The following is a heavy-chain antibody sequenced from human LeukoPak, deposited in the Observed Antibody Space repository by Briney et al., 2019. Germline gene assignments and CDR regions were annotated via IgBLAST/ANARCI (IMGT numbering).Heavy chain of an antibody. Sequence: GASVKVSCKASGGTFSSYAISWVRQAPGQGLEWMGGIIPIFGTANYAQKFQGRVTITADESTSTAYMELSSVRSEDTAVYYCASRTVVTIVGYYYYYYGMDVWGQGTTATVSS. V-gene: IGHV1-69*13. CDR1: GGTFSSYA. D-gene: IGHD4-23*01. J-gene: IGHJ6*02. CDR2: IIPIFGTA. CDR3: ASRTVVTIVGYYYYYYGMDV.